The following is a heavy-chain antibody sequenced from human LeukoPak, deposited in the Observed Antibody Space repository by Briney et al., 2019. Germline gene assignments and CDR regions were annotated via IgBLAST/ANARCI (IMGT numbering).Heavy chain of an antibody. CDR1: GYSITGYD. V-gene: IGHV4-59*01. CDR3: ARHGGTFDP. Sequence: SETLSLTCSVSGYSITGYDWSWTRQPPGKGMEWIGYAYHSGITNYNPSLKSRVTISIDTSESQFSLRLNSVTAADTAIYYCARHGGTFDPWGQGILVTVSP. CDR2: AYHSGIT. J-gene: IGHJ5*02. D-gene: IGHD1-1*01.